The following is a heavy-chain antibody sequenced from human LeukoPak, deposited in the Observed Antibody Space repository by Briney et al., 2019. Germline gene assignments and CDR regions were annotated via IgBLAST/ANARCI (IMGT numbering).Heavy chain of an antibody. V-gene: IGHV1-69*13. Sequence: GASVKVSCKASGGTFSSYAISWVRQAPGQGLEWMGGIIPIFGTANYAQKFQGRVTITADESTSTAYMELSSLRSEDTAVYYCARSPAPYCSSTSCYTLDPWGQGTLVTVSS. D-gene: IGHD2-2*02. CDR1: GGTFSSYA. CDR2: IIPIFGTA. J-gene: IGHJ5*02. CDR3: ARSPAPYCSSTSCYTLDP.